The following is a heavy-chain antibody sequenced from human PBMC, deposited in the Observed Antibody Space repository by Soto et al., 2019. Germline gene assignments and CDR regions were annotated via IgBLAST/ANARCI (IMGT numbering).Heavy chain of an antibody. V-gene: IGHV3-11*05. CDR1: GFVFSDYY. CDR3: ARDRITMFRGPLDYYYYGMDV. CDR2: ISRDSDYT. J-gene: IGHJ6*02. D-gene: IGHD3-10*01. Sequence: QVQLVESGGGLVKSGGSLRLSCAASGFVFSDYYMNWVRLAPGKGLEWVSYISRDSDYTNYADSVKGRFTISRDNAKNSLFLQMDSLRAEDTAVYYCARDRITMFRGPLDYYYYGMDVWGQGTAVTVSS.